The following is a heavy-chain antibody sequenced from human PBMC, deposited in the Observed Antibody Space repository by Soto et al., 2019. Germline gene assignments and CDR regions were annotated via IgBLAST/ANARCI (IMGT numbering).Heavy chain of an antibody. J-gene: IGHJ4*02. CDR2: IKQDGSEK. CDR3: ARDAYDDESSGYFDY. V-gene: IGHV3-7*01. D-gene: IGHD3-22*01. Sequence: EVQLVESGGGLVQPGGSLRLSCAASGFIFNNYWMTWVRQAPGKGLEWVANIKQDGSEKYYVDSVKGRFTISRDNAKNSLYLQMNSLSADDTAVYYCARDAYDDESSGYFDYWGQGTLVTVSS. CDR1: GFIFNNYW.